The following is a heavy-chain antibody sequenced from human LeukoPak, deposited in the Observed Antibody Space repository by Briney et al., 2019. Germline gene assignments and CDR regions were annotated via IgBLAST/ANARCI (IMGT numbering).Heavy chain of an antibody. CDR2: INPSGGST. V-gene: IGHV1-46*01. J-gene: IGHJ4*02. CDR3: ARDAWYDSLPTYSFDY. D-gene: IGHD3-22*01. Sequence: GASVKVSCKASGYTFTSYYMHWVRQAPGQGLEGMGIINPSGGSTSYAQKFQGRVTMTRDTSTSTVYMELSSLRSEDTAVYYCARDAWYDSLPTYSFDYWGQGTLVTVSS. CDR1: GYTFTSYY.